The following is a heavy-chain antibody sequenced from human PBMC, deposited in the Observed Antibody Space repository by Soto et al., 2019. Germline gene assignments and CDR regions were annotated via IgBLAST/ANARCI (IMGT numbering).Heavy chain of an antibody. V-gene: IGHV4-30-2*01. D-gene: IGHD6-19*01. Sequence: LSLTCNMSGDSYSISTYSWSWIRQPPGKALQWIGFIYQSGVTSYNPSLASRVSISLDRSNNQCSLKLKSVTAADTAVYFCAGMPYTSGLRFDPWGPGTLVTSPQ. CDR2: IYQSGVT. J-gene: IGHJ5*02. CDR3: AGMPYTSGLRFDP. CDR1: GDSYSISTYS.